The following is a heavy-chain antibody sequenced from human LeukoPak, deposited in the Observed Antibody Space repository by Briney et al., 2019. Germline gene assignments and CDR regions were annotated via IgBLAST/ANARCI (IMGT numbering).Heavy chain of an antibody. CDR2: IYYSGST. D-gene: IGHD3-22*01. CDR3: AREMRTGTMIS. J-gene: IGHJ4*02. Sequence: PSETLSLTCTVSGGSISSYYWSWIRQPPGRGLEWIGYIYYSGSTNYNPSLKSRVTISVDTSKNQFSLKLSSVTAADTAVYYCAREMRTGTMISWGQGTLVTVSS. V-gene: IGHV4-59*01. CDR1: GGSISSYY.